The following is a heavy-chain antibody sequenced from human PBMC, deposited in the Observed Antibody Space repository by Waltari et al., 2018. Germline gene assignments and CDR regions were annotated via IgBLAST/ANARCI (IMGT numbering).Heavy chain of an antibody. Sequence: QVQLQESGPRLVKPSETLSLTCTVSEYSVSTGFYWDWVRQSPGKGLEWIGSIYHLGNTRYNPPLSSRVAVSMDMSKNQFSLRLTSVTAADTAVYYCARHRLDRGDSFDFWGQGALVTVSS. CDR2: IYHLGNT. D-gene: IGHD3-22*01. V-gene: IGHV4-38-2*02. J-gene: IGHJ4*02. CDR1: EYSVSTGFY. CDR3: ARHRLDRGDSFDF.